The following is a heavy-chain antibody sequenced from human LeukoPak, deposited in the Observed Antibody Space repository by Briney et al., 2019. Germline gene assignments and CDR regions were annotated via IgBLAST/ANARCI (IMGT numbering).Heavy chain of an antibody. CDR1: GGSLSGYY. J-gene: IGHJ4*02. Sequence: PAETLSLTCAVSGGSLSGYYWTWIRQPPGKVLEWIGEINHSGSTNYNPSLRSRVTISIDTSKNQFSLNLSSVTAADTAVYYCARDLYSYNLDAEYCGQGTLVTVSS. CDR3: ARDLYSYNLDAEY. D-gene: IGHD5-18*01. V-gene: IGHV4-34*01. CDR2: INHSGST.